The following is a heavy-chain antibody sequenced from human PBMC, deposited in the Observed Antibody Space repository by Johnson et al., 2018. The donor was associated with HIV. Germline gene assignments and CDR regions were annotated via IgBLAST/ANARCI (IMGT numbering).Heavy chain of an antibody. CDR2: ISGRGGST. CDR1: GFTFDEYA. D-gene: IGHD4/OR15-4a*01. Sequence: VQLVESGGGLVQPGRSLRLSCAASGFTFDEYAMHWVRQAPGKGLEWVSAISGRGGSTYYADSVKGRFTISRDNSKNTLYLQMNSLRAEDTALYYCTTDVLGVDAFDIWGQGTMVTVSS. V-gene: IGHV3-23*04. CDR3: TTDVLGVDAFDI. J-gene: IGHJ3*02.